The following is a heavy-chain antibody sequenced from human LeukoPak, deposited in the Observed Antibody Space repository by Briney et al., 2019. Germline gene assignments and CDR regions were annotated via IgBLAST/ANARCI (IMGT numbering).Heavy chain of an antibody. CDR1: GGXISGYY. V-gene: IGHV4-4*07. J-gene: IGHJ4*02. CDR3: AREYGDLDY. D-gene: IGHD4-17*01. Sequence: SETLSLTCTVSGGXISGYYWSWVRQPAGKGLEWIGRIYSSGSANYNPSLKSRVTMSVDTSNNQFSLKLTSVSAADTAVYYCAREYGDLDYWGQGTLVTVSS. CDR2: IYSSGSA.